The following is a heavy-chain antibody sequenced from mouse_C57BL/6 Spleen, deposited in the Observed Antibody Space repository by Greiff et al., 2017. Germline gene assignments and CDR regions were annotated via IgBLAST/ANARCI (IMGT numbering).Heavy chain of an antibody. V-gene: IGHV1-50*01. CDR2: IDPSDSYT. CDR1: GYTFTSYW. Sequence: QVQLKQPGAELVKPGASVKLSCKASGYTFTSYWMQWVKQRPGQGLEWIGEIDPSDSYTNYNQKFKGKATLTVDTSSSTAYMQLSSLTSEDSAVYYCARRVGRGYAMDYWGQGTSVNVSS. J-gene: IGHJ4*01. D-gene: IGHD4-1*01. CDR3: ARRVGRGYAMDY.